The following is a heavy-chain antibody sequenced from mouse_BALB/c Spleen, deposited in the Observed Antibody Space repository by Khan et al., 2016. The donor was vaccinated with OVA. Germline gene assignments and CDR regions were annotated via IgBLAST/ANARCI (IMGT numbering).Heavy chain of an antibody. J-gene: IGHJ2*01. CDR1: GYSISSGYG. CDR2: ISYSGST. V-gene: IGHV3-2*02. CDR3: AITARIKY. Sequence: EVQLQESGPGLGKPSQSLSLTCTVTGYSISSGYGWNWIRQFPGNKLEWMGYISYSGSTNYNPSLKSRISITRDTSKNQFFLQLNSVTTEDTATYYCAITARIKYWCQGTTLTVSS. D-gene: IGHD1-2*01.